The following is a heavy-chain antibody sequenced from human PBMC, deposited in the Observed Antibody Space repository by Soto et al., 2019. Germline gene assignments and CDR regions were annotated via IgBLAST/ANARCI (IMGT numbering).Heavy chain of an antibody. J-gene: IGHJ4*02. Sequence: GGSLRLSCEASGFTLRNYAMTWVHQAPGKGLEWVSLISANDVGTYYAESVKTRFTISTDQSRNTVYLQMDSLRADDTAIYYCAKAKNDYNWDNRPPFAYWGQGTLVT. CDR1: GFTLRNYA. CDR2: ISANDVGT. V-gene: IGHV3-23*01. CDR3: AKAKNDYNWDNRPPFAY. D-gene: IGHD1-20*01.